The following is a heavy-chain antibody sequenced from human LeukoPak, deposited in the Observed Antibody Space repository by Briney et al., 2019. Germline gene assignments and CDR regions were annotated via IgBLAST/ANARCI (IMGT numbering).Heavy chain of an antibody. CDR1: GFTFGSYA. V-gene: IGHV3-30-3*01. D-gene: IGHD3-10*01. CDR2: ISYDGSNK. Sequence: GGSLRLSWAASGFTFGSYAMHWVRQAPGKGLEWVAVISYDGSNKYYADSVKDRFTISRDNSKNTLYLQMNSLRAEDTAVYYCARDAKLLRITMVRGVLDYWGQGTLVTVSS. J-gene: IGHJ4*02. CDR3: ARDAKLLRITMVRGVLDY.